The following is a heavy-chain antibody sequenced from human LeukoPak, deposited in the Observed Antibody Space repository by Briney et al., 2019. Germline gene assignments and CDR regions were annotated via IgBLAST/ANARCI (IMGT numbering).Heavy chain of an antibody. V-gene: IGHV3-30*07. D-gene: IGHD2-15*01. CDR2: ISLAGSYY. CDR1: AFSLSPFP. J-gene: IGHJ3*02. Sequence: GGPQTLLSSASAFSLSPFPTQSVSYAPRKGLERVVFISLAGSYYYYADSVKCPFSISRDNSKNPLYLQRNSLRSEATAVYSCARDDMPPVGGSSFDIWGQGTKVTVSS. CDR3: ARDDMPPVGGSSFDI.